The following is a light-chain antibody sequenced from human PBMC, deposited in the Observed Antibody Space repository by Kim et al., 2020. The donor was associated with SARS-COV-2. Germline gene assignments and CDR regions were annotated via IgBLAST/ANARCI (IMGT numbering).Light chain of an antibody. J-gene: IGKJ5*01. V-gene: IGKV1-9*01. CDR1: QVISSY. Sequence: ASVGDRVTITCRAIQVISSYLAWYQHKSGKAPELLIYGASTLQSGVPSRFSGRGSGTDFTLTISSLQPEDFATYYCQQLSDFPITFGQGTRLEIK. CDR3: QQLSDFPIT. CDR2: GAS.